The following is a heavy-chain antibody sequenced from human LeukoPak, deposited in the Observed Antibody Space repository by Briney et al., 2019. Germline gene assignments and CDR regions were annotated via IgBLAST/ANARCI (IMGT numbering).Heavy chain of an antibody. V-gene: IGHV4-39*01. CDR1: GGSMSSICDY. CDR2: IFYGRTT. D-gene: IGHD1-1*01. Sequence: PSETLSLTCTVSGGSMSSICDYWAWIRQPPVNGPDGIGRIFYGRTTYYNSSLKSRVTISVDTSKNLFSLKLSSVTAADTSVYYCARHPEKLSYFDYWGQGTLVTVSS. J-gene: IGHJ4*02. CDR3: ARHPEKLSYFDY.